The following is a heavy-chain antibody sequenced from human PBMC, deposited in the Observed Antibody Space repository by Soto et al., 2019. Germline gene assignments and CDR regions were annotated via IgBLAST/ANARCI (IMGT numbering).Heavy chain of an antibody. CDR1: GFTFSSYA. Sequence: EVQLLESGGGLVQPGGSLRLSCAASGFTFSSYAMSWVRQAPGKGLEGVSAISGSGGSTYYADSVKGRFTISRDNSKNTLYLQMNSLRAEDTAVYYCAKGGTTVTTGGNLYYFDYWGQGTLVTVSS. D-gene: IGHD4-17*01. V-gene: IGHV3-23*01. CDR3: AKGGTTVTTGGNLYYFDY. CDR2: ISGSGGST. J-gene: IGHJ4*02.